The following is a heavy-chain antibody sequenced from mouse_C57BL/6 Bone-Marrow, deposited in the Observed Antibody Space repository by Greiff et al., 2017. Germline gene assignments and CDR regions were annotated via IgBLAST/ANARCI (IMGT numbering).Heavy chain of an antibody. CDR1: GYTFTGYW. CDR2: ILPGSGST. J-gene: IGHJ3*01. CDR3: AKRQGGSGYGFAY. Sequence: VQLQQSGAELMKPGASVQLSCKATGYTFTGYWIEWVKQRPGHGLEWIEEILPGSGSTNSNGKFKGKATFTAATSATTAYMQHSSLTTEDSAIYYCAKRQGGSGYGFAYWGQGTLVTVSA. V-gene: IGHV1-9*01. D-gene: IGHD3-2*02.